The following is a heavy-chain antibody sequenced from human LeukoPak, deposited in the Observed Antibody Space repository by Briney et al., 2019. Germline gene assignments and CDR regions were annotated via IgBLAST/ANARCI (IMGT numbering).Heavy chain of an antibody. V-gene: IGHV4-4*07. CDR3: VGSADRVIRGAPPYYYYYMDV. CDR1: GGSISSYY. CDR2: IYTSGST. Sequence: SETLSLTCTVSGGSISSYYWSWIRQPAGKGLEWIGRIYTSGSTNYNPSLKSRVTMSVDTSKNQFSLKLSSVTAADTAVYYCVGSADRVIRGAPPYYYYYMDVSGKGTTATASS. D-gene: IGHD3-10*01. J-gene: IGHJ6*03.